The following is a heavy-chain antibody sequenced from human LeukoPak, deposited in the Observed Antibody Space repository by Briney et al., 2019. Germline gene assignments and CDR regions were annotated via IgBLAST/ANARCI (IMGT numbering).Heavy chain of an antibody. CDR2: ISGSGGST. CDR3: AKSTWVTPLVGY. D-gene: IGHD4-23*01. J-gene: IGHJ4*02. V-gene: IGHV3-23*01. Sequence: PGASLRLSCAASGFTFSSYAMSWVRQAPGKGLEWVSAISGSGGSTYYADSVKGRFTISRDNSKNTLYLQMNSLRAEDMAVYYCAKSTWVTPLVGYWGQGTLVTVSS. CDR1: GFTFSSYA.